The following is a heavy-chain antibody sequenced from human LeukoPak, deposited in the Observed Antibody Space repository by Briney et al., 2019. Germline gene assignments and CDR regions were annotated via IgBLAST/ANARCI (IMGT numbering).Heavy chain of an antibody. Sequence: KPGGSLRLSCAASGFTFSSYAMSWVRQAPGKGLEWVGRIKSKTDGGTTDYAAPVKGRFTISRDDSKNTLYLQMNSLKTEDTAVYYCTAPGTVLRYFDWLLPLDYWGQGTLVTVSS. D-gene: IGHD3-9*01. CDR3: TAPGTVLRYFDWLLPLDY. V-gene: IGHV3-15*01. CDR2: IKSKTDGGTT. J-gene: IGHJ4*02. CDR1: GFTFSSYA.